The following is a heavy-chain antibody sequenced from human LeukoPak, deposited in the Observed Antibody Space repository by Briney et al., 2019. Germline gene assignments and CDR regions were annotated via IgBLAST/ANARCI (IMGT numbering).Heavy chain of an antibody. V-gene: IGHV4-39*01. CDR1: GGSISSSSYY. CDR2: IYYSGST. Sequence: SETLSLTCTVSGGSISSSSYYWGWIRQPPGKGLEWIGSIYYSGSTYYNPSLKSRVTISVDTSKNQFSLKLSSVTAADTAVYYCARAVYYYDSSGYYYVHPFDYWGQGTLVTVSS. CDR3: ARAVYYYDSSGYYYVHPFDY. D-gene: IGHD3-22*01. J-gene: IGHJ4*02.